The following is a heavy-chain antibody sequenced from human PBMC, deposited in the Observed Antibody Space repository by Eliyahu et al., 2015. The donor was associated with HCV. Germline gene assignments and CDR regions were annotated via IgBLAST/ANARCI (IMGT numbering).Heavy chain of an antibody. Sequence: QVQLVQSGAEVKKPGASVKVSCKASGYTFTSYYMXWXRXXPGQGLEWMGIINPSGGSTSYAQKFQGRVTMTRDTSTSTVYMELSSLRSEDTAVYYCARDFPRDSAANRQYYYGSGSYYNPIFDYWGQGTLVTVSS. CDR3: ARDFPRDSAANRQYYYGSGSYYNPIFDY. CDR2: INPSGGST. V-gene: IGHV1-46*01. J-gene: IGHJ4*02. CDR1: GYTFTSYY. D-gene: IGHD3-10*01.